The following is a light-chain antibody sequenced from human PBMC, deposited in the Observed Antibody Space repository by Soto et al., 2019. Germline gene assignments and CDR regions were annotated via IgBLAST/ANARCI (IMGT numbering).Light chain of an antibody. CDR1: SSDVGGYNY. V-gene: IGLV2-14*03. J-gene: IGLJ1*01. CDR3: SSCTSTNTLV. CDR2: DVN. Sequence: QSALTQPASVSGSPGQSIAISCTGTSSDVGGYNYVSWYQQHPGKAPKLVIYDVNYRPSGVSNRFSGSKSGNTASLTISGLQAEDEADYYCSSCTSTNTLVFGTGTKLTVL.